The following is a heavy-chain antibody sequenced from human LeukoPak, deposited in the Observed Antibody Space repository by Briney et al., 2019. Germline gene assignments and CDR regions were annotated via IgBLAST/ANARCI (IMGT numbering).Heavy chain of an antibody. Sequence: ASGKVSCKASGGTFSSYAISWVRQAPGQGLEWMGRIIPILGIANYAQKFQGRVTITADKSTSTAYMELSSLRSEDTAVYYCASQASGYDTGYAFDIWGQGTMVTASS. CDR1: GGTFSSYA. J-gene: IGHJ3*02. V-gene: IGHV1-69*04. CDR2: IIPILGIA. CDR3: ASQASGYDTGYAFDI. D-gene: IGHD5-12*01.